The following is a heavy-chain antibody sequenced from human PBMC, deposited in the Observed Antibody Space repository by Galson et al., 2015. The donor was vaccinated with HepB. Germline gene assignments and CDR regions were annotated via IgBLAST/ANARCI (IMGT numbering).Heavy chain of an antibody. J-gene: IGHJ3*02. Sequence: SLRLSCAASGFTFSSYAMSWVRQAPGKGLEWVSAISGSGGSTYYADSVKGRFTISRDNSKNTLYLQMNSLRAEDTAVYYCAKPGNRGLYCRSTSCYLSAFDIWGQGTMVTVSS. CDR2: ISGSGGST. D-gene: IGHD2-2*01. V-gene: IGHV3-23*01. CDR3: AKPGNRGLYCRSTSCYLSAFDI. CDR1: GFTFSSYA.